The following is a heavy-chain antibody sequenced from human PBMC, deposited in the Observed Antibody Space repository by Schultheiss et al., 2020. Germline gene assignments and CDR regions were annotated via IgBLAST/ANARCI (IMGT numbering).Heavy chain of an antibody. CDR1: GGSITSYY. J-gene: IGHJ6*03. Sequence: SETLSLTCTVSGGSITSYYWSWIRQPPGKGLEWIGYIYYSGSTNYNPSLKSRVTISVDTSKNQFSLKLSSVTAADTAVYYCARSPYCSGGSCYYYYYYYMDVWGKGTTGTVSS. V-gene: IGHV4-59*01. D-gene: IGHD2-15*01. CDR2: IYYSGST. CDR3: ARSPYCSGGSCYYYYYYYMDV.